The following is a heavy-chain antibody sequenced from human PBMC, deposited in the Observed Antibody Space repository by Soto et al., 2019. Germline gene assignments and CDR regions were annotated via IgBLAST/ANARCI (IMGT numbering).Heavy chain of an antibody. D-gene: IGHD4-17*01. CDR2: IYYSGST. V-gene: IGHV4-59*08. Sequence: SETLSLTCTVSGGSISSYYWSWVGQPPGKGLEWIGYIYYSGSTNYNPSLKSRVTISVDTSKNQFSLKLSSVTAADTAVYYCARVTVTSEDYYYYYMDVWGKGTTVTVSS. CDR1: GGSISSYY. J-gene: IGHJ6*03. CDR3: ARVTVTSEDYYYYYMDV.